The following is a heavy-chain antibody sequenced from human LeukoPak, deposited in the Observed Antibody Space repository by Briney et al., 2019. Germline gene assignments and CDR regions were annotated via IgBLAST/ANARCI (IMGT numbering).Heavy chain of an antibody. D-gene: IGHD3-10*01. V-gene: IGHV4-59*12. CDR2: IYYSGST. CDR1: GGSIRNYY. Sequence: SETLSLTCTVSGGSIRNYYWSWIRQPPGKGLEWIGYIYYSGSTNYNPSLKSRVTISVDTSKNQFSLKLSSVTAADTAVYYCASFLYYYGSGSSIGEFDYWGQGTLVTVSS. CDR3: ASFLYYYGSGSSIGEFDY. J-gene: IGHJ4*02.